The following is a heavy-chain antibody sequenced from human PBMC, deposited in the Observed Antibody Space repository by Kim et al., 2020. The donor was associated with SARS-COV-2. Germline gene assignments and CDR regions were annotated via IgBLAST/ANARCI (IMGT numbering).Heavy chain of an antibody. V-gene: IGHV3-23*02. Sequence: GRLTISRDNPKTTLYLQMNSLRAEDTAVYYCAKDYDYVWGSYRLRYGMDVWGQGTTVTVSS. CDR3: AKDYDYVWGSYRLRYGMDV. J-gene: IGHJ6*02. D-gene: IGHD3-16*02.